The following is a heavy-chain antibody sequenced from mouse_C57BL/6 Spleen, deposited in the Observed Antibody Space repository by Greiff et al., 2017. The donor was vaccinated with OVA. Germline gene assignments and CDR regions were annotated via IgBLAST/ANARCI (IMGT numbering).Heavy chain of an antibody. J-gene: IGHJ4*01. CDR3: AREKGIYDGYYVGAMDY. V-gene: IGHV1-39*01. CDR1: GYSFTDYN. Sequence: VQLQQSGPELVKPGASVKISCKASGYSFTDYNMNWVKQSNGKSLEWIGVINPNYGTTSYNQKFKGKATLTVDQSSSTASMQLNSMTSEDSAVYYCAREKGIYDGYYVGAMDYWGQGTSVTVSS. CDR2: INPNYGTT. D-gene: IGHD2-3*01.